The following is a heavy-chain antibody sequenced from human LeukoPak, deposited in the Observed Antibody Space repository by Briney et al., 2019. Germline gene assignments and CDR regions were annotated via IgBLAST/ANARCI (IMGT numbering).Heavy chain of an antibody. CDR1: GGSISSYY. CDR2: IYYSGST. D-gene: IGHD1-7*01. CDR3: ARGSRELYYFDY. Sequence: PSETLSLTCTVSGGSISSYYWSWIREPPGKGLEWIGYIYYSGSTKYNPSLKSRVTISVDASKTQFSLKLNSVTAADTAVYYCARGSRELYYFDYWGQGTLVTVSS. V-gene: IGHV4-59*01. J-gene: IGHJ4*02.